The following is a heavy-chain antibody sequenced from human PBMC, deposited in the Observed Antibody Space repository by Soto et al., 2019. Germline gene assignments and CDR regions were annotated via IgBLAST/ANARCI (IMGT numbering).Heavy chain of an antibody. D-gene: IGHD2-2*01. Sequence: QVQLQESGPGLVKPSQTLSLTCTVSGGSISSGGYYWSWIRQHPGKGLEWIGYIYYSGSTYYNPSLKXXVXIXXDTSKNQCSLKLSSVTAADTAVYYCARGVGVPFDYWGQGTLVTVSS. CDR2: IYYSGST. CDR3: ARGVGVPFDY. CDR1: GGSISSGGYY. V-gene: IGHV4-31*01. J-gene: IGHJ4*02.